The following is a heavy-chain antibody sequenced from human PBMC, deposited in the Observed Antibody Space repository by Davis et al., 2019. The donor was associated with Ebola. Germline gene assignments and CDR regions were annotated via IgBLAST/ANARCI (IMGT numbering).Heavy chain of an antibody. D-gene: IGHD2-15*01. J-gene: IGHJ4*02. Sequence: KVSCKGSGYSFTSYWIGWVRQMPGKGLEWMGIIYPGDSDTRYSPSFQGQVTISADKSISTAYLQWSSLKASDTAMYYCARCSGGSCHPPDFDYWGQGTLVTVSS. CDR3: ARCSGGSCHPPDFDY. CDR1: GYSFTSYW. V-gene: IGHV5-51*01. CDR2: IYPGDSDT.